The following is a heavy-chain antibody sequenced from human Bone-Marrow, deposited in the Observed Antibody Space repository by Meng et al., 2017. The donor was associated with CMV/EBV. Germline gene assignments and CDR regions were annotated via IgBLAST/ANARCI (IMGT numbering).Heavy chain of an antibody. CDR1: GFTFSTYD. CDR2: IGTTDDT. Sequence: GESLKISCTASGFTFSTYDFHWVRQPTGKGLEWVSAIGTTDDTYYPASVKGRFTISRDNAKNSLYLQMNSLRAGDTAVYYCARGGSNSLIDYWGQGTLVTVSS. V-gene: IGHV3-13*01. J-gene: IGHJ4*02. CDR3: ARGGSNSLIDY. D-gene: IGHD6-13*01.